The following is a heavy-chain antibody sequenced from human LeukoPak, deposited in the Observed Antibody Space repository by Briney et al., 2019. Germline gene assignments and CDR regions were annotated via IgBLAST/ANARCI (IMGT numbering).Heavy chain of an antibody. V-gene: IGHV3-23*01. CDR3: AKTQWKVGATDYFDY. Sequence: GGSLRLSCAASGFAFNNYAMTWVRQAPGKGLEWVSNINDNGGQRHYTDSVKGRFTISRDNSKNTLFLQMDSLRAEDTAVYYCAKTQWKVGATDYFDYWGQGILVTVSS. D-gene: IGHD1-26*01. J-gene: IGHJ4*02. CDR2: INDNGGQR. CDR1: GFAFNNYA.